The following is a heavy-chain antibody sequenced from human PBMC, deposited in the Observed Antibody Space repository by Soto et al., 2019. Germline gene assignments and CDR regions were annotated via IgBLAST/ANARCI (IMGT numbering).Heavy chain of an antibody. J-gene: IGHJ4*02. D-gene: IGHD3-16*01. V-gene: IGHV5-51*01. CDR1: LLSFNNDL. Sequence: XEFLKSPLQTSLLSFNNDLCVWVRQLPGKGVEWMGITYPGDSATKYSPSFQGHVTISSGKSTNTAYLQWSSLRASDTAIYFCAANHRHDTDPLWPYWGQGTRVTVSS. CDR2: TYPGDSAT. CDR3: AANHRHDTDPLWPY.